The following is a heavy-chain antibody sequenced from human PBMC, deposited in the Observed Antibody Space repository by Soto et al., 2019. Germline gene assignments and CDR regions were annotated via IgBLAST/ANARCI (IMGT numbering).Heavy chain of an antibody. V-gene: IGHV3-64*04. D-gene: IGHD3-10*01. CDR3: ASTLYGSGSYFNSYSPLY. Sequence: GGSLRLSCSASGFAFSSYAMHWVRQAPVKRREYVSAISSNGGSTYYADSVKGRFTISRDNSKNTLYLQMNSLRAEHTAVYYGASTLYGSGSYFNSYSPLYCDQETLVTVSS. CDR1: GFAFSSYA. CDR2: ISSNGGST. J-gene: IGHJ4*02.